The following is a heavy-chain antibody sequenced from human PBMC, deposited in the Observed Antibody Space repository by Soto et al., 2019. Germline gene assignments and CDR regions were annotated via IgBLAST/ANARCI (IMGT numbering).Heavy chain of an antibody. J-gene: IGHJ6*02. CDR2: IISIFGTA. V-gene: IGHV1-69*12. CDR1: GGTFSSYA. D-gene: IGHD3-22*01. CDR3: ARVPNYYDSSGKYYYGMDV. Sequence: QVQLVQSGAEVKKPGSSVKVSCKASGGTFSSYAISWVRQAPGQGLEWMGGIISIFGTANSAQKFQGRVTITADEYTTTAYMELSSLRSEDTAVYYCARVPNYYDSSGKYYYGMDVWGQGTTVTVSS.